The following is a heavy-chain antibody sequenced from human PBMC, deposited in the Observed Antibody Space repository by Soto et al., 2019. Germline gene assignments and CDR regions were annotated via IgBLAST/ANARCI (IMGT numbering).Heavy chain of an antibody. CDR1: GGSISSGGYY. CDR2: IYYSGST. J-gene: IGHJ4*02. V-gene: IGHV4-31*03. D-gene: IGHD5-12*01. Sequence: SETLSLTCTVSGGSISSGGYYWSWIRQHPGKGLEWIGYIYYSGSTYCNPSLKSRVTISVDTSKNQFSLKLSSVTAADTAVYYCASSPAWLRSESYFDYWGQGTLVTVSS. CDR3: ASSPAWLRSESYFDY.